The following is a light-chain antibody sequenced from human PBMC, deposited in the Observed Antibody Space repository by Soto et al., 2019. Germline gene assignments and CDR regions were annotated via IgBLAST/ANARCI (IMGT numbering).Light chain of an antibody. Sequence: DIQMTQSPSSLSASVGDRVTITCQASQDINNYLNWYQQKPGKAPKLLIYDASDLERGVPSRFSGSRSGTDFTLTISSLQPEDFATYYCQQRETFGPGTKVDIK. V-gene: IGKV1-33*01. CDR1: QDINNY. CDR2: DAS. J-gene: IGKJ3*01. CDR3: QQRET.